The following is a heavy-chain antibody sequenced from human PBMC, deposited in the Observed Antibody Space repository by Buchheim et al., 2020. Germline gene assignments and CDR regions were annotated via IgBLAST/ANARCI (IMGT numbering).Heavy chain of an antibody. CDR1: GFTFSSYA. V-gene: IGHV3-23*01. CDR3: AKDLPVGHCSGGSCYSGSDYFDY. J-gene: IGHJ4*02. D-gene: IGHD2-15*01. Sequence: EVQLLESGGGLVQPGGSLRLSCAASGFTFSSYAVSWVRQAPGKGLEWVSAISGSGGSTYYADSVKGRFTISRDNSKNTLYLQMNSLRAEDTAVYYCAKDLPVGHCSGGSCYSGSDYFDYWGQGTL. CDR2: ISGSGGST.